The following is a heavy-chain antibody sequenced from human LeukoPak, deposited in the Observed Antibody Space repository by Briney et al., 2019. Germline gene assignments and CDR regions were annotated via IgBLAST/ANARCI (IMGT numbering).Heavy chain of an antibody. J-gene: IGHJ4*02. V-gene: IGHV1-2*02. CDR2: INPNSGGT. D-gene: IGHD3-16*01. CDR3: AREGGYDYVWGSYAY. Sequence: ASVKVSCKASGYTFTGYYMHWVRQAPGQGLEWMGWINPNSGGTNYAQKFQGRVTMTRDTSISTAYMELSRLRSDDTAVYYCAREGGYDYVWGSYAYWGQGTLATVSS. CDR1: GYTFTGYY.